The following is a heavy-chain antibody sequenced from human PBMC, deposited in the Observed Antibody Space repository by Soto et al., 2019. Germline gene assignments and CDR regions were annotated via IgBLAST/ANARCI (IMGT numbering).Heavy chain of an antibody. CDR1: GDSMDNNRW. J-gene: IGHJ5*01. V-gene: IGHV4-4*02. CDR3: ARLWDYDILPGDNWFDS. Sequence: SETLSLTCAVFGDSMDNNRWWSWVRQSPGKGLEWIGEVTRSGSTNYNPSLKSRVTMSIDTSKNQFSLKLTSVTAADTAVYYCARLWDYDILPGDNWFDSWGQGTLVTVSS. CDR2: VTRSGST. D-gene: IGHD3-9*01.